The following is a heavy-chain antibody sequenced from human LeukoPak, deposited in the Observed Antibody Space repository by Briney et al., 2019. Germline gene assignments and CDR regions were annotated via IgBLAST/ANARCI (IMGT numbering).Heavy chain of an antibody. CDR2: ISGSGGST. D-gene: IGHD4-17*01. CDR1: GFSFSRHW. V-gene: IGHV3-23*01. Sequence: GGSLRLSCAASGFSFSRHWMHWVRQAPGKGLEWVSAISGSGGSTYYADSVKGRFTISRDNSKNTLCLQMNSLRAEDTAVYYCAKAVTPSPYYFDYWGQGTLVTVSS. J-gene: IGHJ4*02. CDR3: AKAVTPSPYYFDY.